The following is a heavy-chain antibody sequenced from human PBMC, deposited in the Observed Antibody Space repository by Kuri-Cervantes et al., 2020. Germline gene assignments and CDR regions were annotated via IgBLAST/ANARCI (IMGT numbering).Heavy chain of an antibody. Sequence: ESLKISCAVSGYSISSGYYWGWIRQPPGKGLEWIGSTYHSGSTNYNPSLKSRVTISIDKSKNQFSLKLNSVTAADTAVYYCARDVMVRGLPTNYWGREPWSPSPQ. CDR3: ARDVMVRGLPTNY. CDR2: TYHSGST. J-gene: IGHJ4*02. CDR1: GYSISSGYY. D-gene: IGHD3-10*01. V-gene: IGHV4-38-2*02.